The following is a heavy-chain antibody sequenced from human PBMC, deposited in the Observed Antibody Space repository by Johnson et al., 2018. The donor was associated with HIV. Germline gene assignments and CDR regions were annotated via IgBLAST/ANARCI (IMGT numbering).Heavy chain of an antibody. CDR1: GFTFSSYA. V-gene: IGHV3-30-3*01. CDR2: ILYDGSNK. Sequence: QVQLVESGGGVVQPGRSLRLSCAASGFTFSSYAMHWVRQAPGKGLEWVAGILYDGSNKYYADSVKGRFTISRDNSKNTLYLQMNSLRDEDTAVYYCARDAEEYCGGYCYLWCLGAFDIWGQGTMVTVSS. CDR3: ARDAEEYCGGYCYLWCLGAFDI. D-gene: IGHD2-21*02. J-gene: IGHJ3*02.